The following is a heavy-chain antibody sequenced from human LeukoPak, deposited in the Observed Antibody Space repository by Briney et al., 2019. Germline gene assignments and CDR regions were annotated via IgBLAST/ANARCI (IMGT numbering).Heavy chain of an antibody. CDR1: GYTFTDYY. CDR2: INPNSGGT. V-gene: IGHV1-2*02. CDR3: ARVVGDSVGYFDY. D-gene: IGHD4-17*01. J-gene: IGHJ4*02. Sequence: VASVKVSCKASGYTFTDYYIHWVRQAPGQGLEWMGWINPNSGGTNYAQKFQGRVTMTRDTSISTAYMELSSLRSDDTAVYYCARVVGDSVGYFDYWGQGTLVTVSS.